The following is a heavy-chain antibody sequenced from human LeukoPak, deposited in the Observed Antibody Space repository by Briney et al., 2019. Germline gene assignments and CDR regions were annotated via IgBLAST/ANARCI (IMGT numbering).Heavy chain of an antibody. J-gene: IGHJ6*02. D-gene: IGHD2-15*01. CDR2: ISAYNGNT. CDR3: ARDGYCSGGSCYLPDYYYYGKDV. CDR1: GYTFTSYG. V-gene: IGHV1-18*01. Sequence: GASVKVSCKASGYTFTSYGISWVRQAPGQGLEWMGWISAYNGNTNYAQKLQGRVTMTTDTSTNTAYMELRSLRSDDTAVYYCARDGYCSGGSCYLPDYYYYGKDVWGQGTTVTVSS.